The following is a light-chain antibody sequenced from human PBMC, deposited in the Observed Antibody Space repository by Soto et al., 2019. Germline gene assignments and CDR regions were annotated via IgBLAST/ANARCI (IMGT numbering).Light chain of an antibody. CDR3: QQYNDWPRTLT. V-gene: IGKV3-15*01. J-gene: IGKJ4*01. Sequence: EVVLTQSPATLSVSPGERATLSCRASQSLSSNLAWYQQKPGQAPRLLIYGASTRATGIPARFSGSGSGTEFTLPISSLQSEDFAVYYCQQYNDWPRTLTFGGGTKVEIK. CDR1: QSLSSN. CDR2: GAS.